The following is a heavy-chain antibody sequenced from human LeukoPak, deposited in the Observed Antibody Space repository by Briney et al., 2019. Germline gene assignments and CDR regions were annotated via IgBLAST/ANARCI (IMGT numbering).Heavy chain of an antibody. J-gene: IGHJ5*02. D-gene: IGHD6-19*01. V-gene: IGHV4-59*01. CDR3: AREGGSGWYGAFDWFDP. CDR1: GGSISSYY. Sequence: SETLSLTCTVSGGSISSYYWSWIRRPPGKGLEWIGYIYYSGSTNYNPSLKSRVTISVDTSKNQFSLKLSSVTAADTAVYYCAREGGSGWYGAFDWFDPWGQGTLVTVSS. CDR2: IYYSGST.